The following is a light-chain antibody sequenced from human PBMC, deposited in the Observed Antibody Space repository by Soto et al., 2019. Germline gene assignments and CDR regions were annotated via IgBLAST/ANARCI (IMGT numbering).Light chain of an antibody. Sequence: SYELTQTPSVSVSPGQTASITCSGHQLGERHVSWYQQKTGQSPVLVMYQDTRRPSGIPERYSGSNSGNTATLTISGTQSMGEADYYCQAWDRNAWVFGGGTKVTVL. J-gene: IGLJ3*02. CDR1: QLGERH. V-gene: IGLV3-1*01. CDR2: QDT. CDR3: QAWDRNAWV.